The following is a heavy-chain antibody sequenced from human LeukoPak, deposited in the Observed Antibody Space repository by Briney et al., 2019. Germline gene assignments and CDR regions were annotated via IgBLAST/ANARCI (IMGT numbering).Heavy chain of an antibody. CDR3: AREKRDAVAGTTRLVFDY. J-gene: IGHJ4*02. V-gene: IGHV3-23*01. CDR2: ISDSGGST. CDR1: GFTFSSYA. Sequence: PGGSLRLSCAASGFTFSSYAMSWVRQAPGKGLEWVSAISDSGGSTYYADSVKGRFTISRDNAKNSLYLQMNSLRAEDTAVYYCAREKRDAVAGTTRLVFDYWGQGTLVTVSS. D-gene: IGHD6-19*01.